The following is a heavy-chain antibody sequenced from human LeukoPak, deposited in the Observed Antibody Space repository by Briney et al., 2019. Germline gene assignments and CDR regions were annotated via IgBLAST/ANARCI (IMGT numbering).Heavy chain of an antibody. J-gene: IGHJ5*02. D-gene: IGHD3-16*01. CDR2: INPSGGST. CDR1: GYTFTSYY. Sequence: WASVKVSCKASGYTFTSYYMHWVRQAPGQGLEWMGIINPSGGSTSYAQKFQGRVTMTRDMSTSTVYMGLSSLRSEDTAVYYCARDQAPRMITFGGPRRWFDPWGQGTLVTVSS. V-gene: IGHV1-46*01. CDR3: ARDQAPRMITFGGPRRWFDP.